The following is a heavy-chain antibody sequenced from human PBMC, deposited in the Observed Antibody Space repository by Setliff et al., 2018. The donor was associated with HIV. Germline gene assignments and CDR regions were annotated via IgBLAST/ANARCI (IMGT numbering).Heavy chain of an antibody. CDR3: ARVGSHKIRDAFDI. V-gene: IGHV4-34*01. Sequence: SETLSLTCAVYGGSFSGYYWSWIRQPPGKGLEWIGEINHSGSTNYNPSLKSRVTISVDTSKNQFSLKLSSVTAADTAVYYCARVGSHKIRDAFDIWGQGTMVTVSS. J-gene: IGHJ3*02. CDR1: GGSFSGYY. CDR2: INHSGST. D-gene: IGHD1-26*01.